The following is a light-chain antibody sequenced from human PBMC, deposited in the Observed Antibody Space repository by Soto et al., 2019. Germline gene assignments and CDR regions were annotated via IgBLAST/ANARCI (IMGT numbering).Light chain of an antibody. J-gene: IGKJ2*01. CDR2: GAS. V-gene: IGKV3-20*01. CDR1: QSVSSSY. Sequence: EIVLTQSPGTLSLSPGERATLSCRASQSVSSSYLAWYQQKPGQAPRLLIYGASSRATGIPDRFSGSGSGTDFTLTISRLEPEDFAFYYCHHYGSSPPYTFGQGAKLEIK. CDR3: HHYGSSPPYT.